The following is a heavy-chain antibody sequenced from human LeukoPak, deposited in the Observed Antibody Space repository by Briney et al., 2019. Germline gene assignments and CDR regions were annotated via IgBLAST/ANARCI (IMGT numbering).Heavy chain of an antibody. J-gene: IGHJ4*02. CDR3: ARVIKLRYYYDRGQLYYFDY. D-gene: IGHD3-22*01. Sequence: ASVNVSRKASGYTFTSYDFNWVRQATGQGLEWMGWMNPNSGNTGYAQKFQGKVTMTRNSSISTAYMELSSLRSEDTAVYDCARVIKLRYYYDRGQLYYFDYWGQGTLVTVSS. CDR1: GYTFTSYD. V-gene: IGHV1-8*01. CDR2: MNPNSGNT.